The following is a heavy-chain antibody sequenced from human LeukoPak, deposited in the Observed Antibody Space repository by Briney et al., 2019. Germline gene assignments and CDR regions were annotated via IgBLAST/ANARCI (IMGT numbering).Heavy chain of an antibody. J-gene: IGHJ4*02. V-gene: IGHV1-18*01. CDR3: AKIGNLAY. CDR1: GYTFINYG. D-gene: IGHD4-23*01. Sequence: ASVKVSCKASGYTFINYGVGWVRQAPGQGLEWMGWISANNGNTNYAQKFEGRVTMSTDTSTTTVYMELRSLRSDDTAMYYCAKIGNLAYWGQGTRVTVSS. CDR2: ISANNGNT.